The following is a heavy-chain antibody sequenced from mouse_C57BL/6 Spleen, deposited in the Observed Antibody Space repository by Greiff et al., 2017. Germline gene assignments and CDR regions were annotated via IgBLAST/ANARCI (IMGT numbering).Heavy chain of an antibody. CDR3: ARDQYDEGDYYAMDY. CDR1: GFTFSSYA. V-gene: IGHV5-4*01. Sequence: EVQLVESGGGLVKPGGSLKLSCAASGFTFSSYAMSWVRQTPEKRLEWVATISDGGSYTYYPDNVKGRFTISRDNAKNNLYLQMSHLKSEDTAMYYCARDQYDEGDYYAMDYWGQGTSVTVSS. D-gene: IGHD2-14*01. J-gene: IGHJ4*01. CDR2: ISDGGSYT.